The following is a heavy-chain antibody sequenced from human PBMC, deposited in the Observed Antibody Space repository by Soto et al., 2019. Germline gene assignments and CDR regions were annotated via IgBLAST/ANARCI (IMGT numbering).Heavy chain of an antibody. J-gene: IGHJ6*02. CDR3: TTATPPSYYYYYYGMDV. V-gene: IGHV3-23*01. Sequence: GVLRLSCAASGFTFSSYAMSWVRQAPGKGLEWVSAISGSGGSTYYADSVKGRFTISRDNSKNTLYLQMNSLRAEDTAVYYCTTATPPSYYYYYYGMDVWGQGTTVTVSS. CDR2: ISGSGGST. CDR1: GFTFSSYA.